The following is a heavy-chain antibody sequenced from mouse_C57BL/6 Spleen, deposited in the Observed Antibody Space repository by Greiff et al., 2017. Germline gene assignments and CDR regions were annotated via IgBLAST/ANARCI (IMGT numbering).Heavy chain of an antibody. CDR3: AREGYYGSSPYYAMDY. Sequence: QVQLQQSGAELVRPGASVKLSCKASGYTFTDYYINWVKQRPGQGLEWIARIYPGSGNTYYNEKFKGKATLTAEKSSSTAYMQLSSLTSEDSAVYFCAREGYYGSSPYYAMDYWGQGTSVTVSS. D-gene: IGHD1-1*01. CDR2: IYPGSGNT. V-gene: IGHV1-76*01. J-gene: IGHJ4*01. CDR1: GYTFTDYY.